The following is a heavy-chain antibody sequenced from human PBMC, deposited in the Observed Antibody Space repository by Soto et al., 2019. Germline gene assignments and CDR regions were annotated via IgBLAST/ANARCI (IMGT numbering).Heavy chain of an antibody. D-gene: IGHD3-16*01. CDR1: GGSISGYY. J-gene: IGHJ4*02. CDR2: VYYSGGA. V-gene: IGHV4-59*01. CDR3: ASVTFGGVVLAH. Sequence: PSETLSLTCTVSGGSISGYYWSWIRQPPGKGLEWIGNVYYSGGAKYNPSVKRRVTISIDTSKKQISLNLTSVTDADTAVYYCASVTFGGVVLAHWGQGTLVTVSS.